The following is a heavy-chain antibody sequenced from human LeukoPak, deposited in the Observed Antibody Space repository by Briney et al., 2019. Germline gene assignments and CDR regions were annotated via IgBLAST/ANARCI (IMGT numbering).Heavy chain of an antibody. CDR1: GGTFSSYA. CDR2: IIPMFGTA. Sequence: SVKVSCKASGGTFSSYAISWVRQAPGQGLEWMGGIIPMFGTANYAQKFQGRVTITADESTSTAYMELSSLRSEDKAVYYCARGLSNSYGSGSYYRFFDYWGQGTLVTVSS. V-gene: IGHV1-69*13. J-gene: IGHJ4*02. CDR3: ARGLSNSYGSGSYYRFFDY. D-gene: IGHD3-10*01.